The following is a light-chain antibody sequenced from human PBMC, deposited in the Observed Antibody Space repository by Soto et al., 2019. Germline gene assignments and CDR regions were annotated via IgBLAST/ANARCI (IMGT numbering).Light chain of an antibody. V-gene: IGKV3-20*01. J-gene: IGKJ1*01. CDR2: GAS. CDR1: RNVSSSF. Sequence: EIVFTHSPSTLSLSPGARSTLSCRAVRNVSSSFLAWYQQKPGQAPRLLIYGASSRATGIPDRFSGSGSGTDFTLTISRLEPEDFAVYYCQDYDSPHWTFGQGTKVDI. CDR3: QDYDSPHWT.